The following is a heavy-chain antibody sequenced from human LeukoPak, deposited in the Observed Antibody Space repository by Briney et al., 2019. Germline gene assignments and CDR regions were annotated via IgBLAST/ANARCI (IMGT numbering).Heavy chain of an antibody. CDR3: ARDVPDSGNYYPDASDI. CDR2: IWYDGSNT. CDR1: GFTFTSYS. Sequence: GGSLRLSCAASGFTFTSYSMHWVRRAPGKGLAWVAAIWYDGSNTYYEDSVKDRFTISRDNSKNTLYLQMNSLRAGDTAVYYCARDVPDSGNYYPDASDIWGQGRMVTVSS. V-gene: IGHV3-33*01. D-gene: IGHD3-10*01. J-gene: IGHJ3*02.